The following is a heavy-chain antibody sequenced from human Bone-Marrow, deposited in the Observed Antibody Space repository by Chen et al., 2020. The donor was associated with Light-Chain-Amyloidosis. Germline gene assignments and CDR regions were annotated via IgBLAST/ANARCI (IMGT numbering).Heavy chain of an antibody. V-gene: IGHV4-59*01. Sequence: QVQLQQSGPGLVKPSETLSLTCSVSGVSLSAYYWSWIRQPPGKGLEWMGYTYRCGSTTYKPSLKSRVTISVYMSTNHFSLDLTSVTAADAAVYYCAKDSDNGMDVWGQGTTVTFSS. CDR2: TYRCGST. CDR1: GVSLSAYY. J-gene: IGHJ6*02. D-gene: IGHD3-10*01. CDR3: AKDSDNGMDV.